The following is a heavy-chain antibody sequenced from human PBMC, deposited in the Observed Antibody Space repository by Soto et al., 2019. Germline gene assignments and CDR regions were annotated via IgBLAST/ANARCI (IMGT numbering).Heavy chain of an antibody. J-gene: IGHJ5*02. V-gene: IGHV1-18*01. CDR2: ISGYTGNT. Sequence: ASVKVSCKASGYTFTSYGISWVRHAPGQGIEWMGWISGYTGNTNYAQKVQGRVTLTTDTSTSTAYMELTSLTPDDTAVYYCARDEPGSGSYFGRLNWFDPWGQGTLVTVSS. D-gene: IGHD3-10*01. CDR1: GYTFTSYG. CDR3: ARDEPGSGSYFGRLNWFDP.